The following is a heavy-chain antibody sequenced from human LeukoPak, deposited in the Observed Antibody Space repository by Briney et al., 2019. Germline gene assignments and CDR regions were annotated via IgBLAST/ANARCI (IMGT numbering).Heavy chain of an antibody. CDR2: ISYDGSNK. V-gene: IGHV3-30-3*01. D-gene: IGHD3-3*01. CDR1: GFTFSSYA. CDR3: ARVVSSVWLYDFWSGLPDY. Sequence: GGSLRLSCAASGFTFSSYAMHWVRQAPGKGLEWVAVISYDGSNKYYADSVKGRFTNSRDNSKNTLYLQMNSLRAEDTAVYYCARVVSSVWLYDFWSGLPDYWGQGTLVTVSS. J-gene: IGHJ4*02.